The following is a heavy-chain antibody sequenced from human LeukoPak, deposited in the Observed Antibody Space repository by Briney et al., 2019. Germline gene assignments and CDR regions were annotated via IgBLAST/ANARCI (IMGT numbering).Heavy chain of an antibody. Sequence: PGRSLRLSCAASGFTFSSYGMHWVRQAPGKGLEWVAVVSDDGTNKYYADSVKGRFTISRDNSKNTLYLQMNSLRAEDTAVYYCAREGYEDAFDIWGQGTMVTVSS. CDR2: VSDDGTNK. CDR1: GFTFSSYG. V-gene: IGHV3-30*03. J-gene: IGHJ3*02. CDR3: AREGYEDAFDI. D-gene: IGHD3-3*01.